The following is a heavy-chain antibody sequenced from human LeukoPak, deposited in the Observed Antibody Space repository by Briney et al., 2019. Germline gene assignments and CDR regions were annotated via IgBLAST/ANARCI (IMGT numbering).Heavy chain of an antibody. V-gene: IGHV4-61*01. CDR3: ARDQARGGLGGSGSYYFYYYYGMDV. D-gene: IGHD3-10*01. CDR1: GGSVSSGSYY. Sequence: PSETLSLTCTVSGGSVSSGSYYWSWIRQPPGKGLEWIGYIYYSGSTNYNPSLKSRVTISVDTSKNQFSLNLSSVTAADTAVYYCARDQARGGLGGSGSYYFYYYYGMDVWGQGTTVTVSS. CDR2: IYYSGST. J-gene: IGHJ6*02.